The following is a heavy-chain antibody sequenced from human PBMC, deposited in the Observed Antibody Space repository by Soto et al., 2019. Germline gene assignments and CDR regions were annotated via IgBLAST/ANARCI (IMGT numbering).Heavy chain of an antibody. CDR1: GFALSTSGVG. CDR2: IYCDDDK. Sequence: QITLKESGPTLVKHTQTLTLTCTFSGFALSTSGVGVGWIRQPPGKALEWLALIYCDDDKRYSPSLKSRLTITKDTSKNQVVLTMTNMDPVDTATYYCAHSRVYGFDYWGQGTLVTVSS. D-gene: IGHD6-13*01. CDR3: AHSRVYGFDY. J-gene: IGHJ4*02. V-gene: IGHV2-5*02.